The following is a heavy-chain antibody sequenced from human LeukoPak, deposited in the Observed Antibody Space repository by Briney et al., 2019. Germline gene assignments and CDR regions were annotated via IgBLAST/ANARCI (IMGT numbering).Heavy chain of an antibody. CDR3: ARDLGASYFDY. Sequence: GGSLRLSCAASGFTFSSYAMSWVRQAPGKGLEWVSSISSSSSYIYYADSVKGRFTISRDNAKNSLYLQMSSLRAEDTAVYYCARDLGASYFDYWGQGTLVIVSS. CDR1: GFTFSSYA. CDR2: ISSSSSYI. J-gene: IGHJ4*02. D-gene: IGHD3-16*01. V-gene: IGHV3-21*01.